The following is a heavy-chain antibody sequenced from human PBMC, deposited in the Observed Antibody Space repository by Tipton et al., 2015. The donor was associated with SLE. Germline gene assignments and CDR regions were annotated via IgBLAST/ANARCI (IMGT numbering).Heavy chain of an antibody. D-gene: IGHD6-19*01. CDR2: IYYSGST. CDR1: GDSISGSSDY. Sequence: TLSLTCTVSGDSISGSSDYWGWVRQSPGKGLEWIGSIYYSGSTYYNPSLKSRVTISVDTSKNQFSLKLSSVTAADTAVYYCARNRGWYNWYFDLWGRGTLVTVSS. J-gene: IGHJ2*01. V-gene: IGHV4-39*01. CDR3: ARNRGWYNWYFDL.